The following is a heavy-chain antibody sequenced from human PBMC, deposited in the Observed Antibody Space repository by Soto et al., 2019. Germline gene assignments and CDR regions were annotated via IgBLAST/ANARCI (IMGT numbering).Heavy chain of an antibody. D-gene: IGHD6-6*01. Sequence: GASVKVSCTASGGTFSSYAISWVRQAPGQGLEWMGGIIPIFGTANYAQKFQGRVTITADESTSTAYMELSSLRSEDTAVYYCARKYSSSWRYYYYGMDVWGQGTTVTVSS. V-gene: IGHV1-69*13. J-gene: IGHJ6*02. CDR3: ARKYSSSWRYYYYGMDV. CDR1: GGTFSSYA. CDR2: IIPIFGTA.